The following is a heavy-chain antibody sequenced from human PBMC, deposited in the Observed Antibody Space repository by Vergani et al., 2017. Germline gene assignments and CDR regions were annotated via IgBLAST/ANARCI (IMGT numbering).Heavy chain of an antibody. D-gene: IGHD6-13*01. J-gene: IGHJ6*02. V-gene: IGHV3-48*01. CDR1: GFTFSSYS. Sequence: EVQLVESGGGLVQPGGSLGLSCAASGFTFSSYSMNGVRQAPGKGLEWVSYISSSSSTIYYADSVKGRFTISRDNAKNSLYLQMNSLRAEDTAVYYCARDSQVREXAALYYYYYYGMDVWGQGTTVTVSS. CDR2: ISSSSSTI. CDR3: ARDSQVREXAALYYYYYYGMDV.